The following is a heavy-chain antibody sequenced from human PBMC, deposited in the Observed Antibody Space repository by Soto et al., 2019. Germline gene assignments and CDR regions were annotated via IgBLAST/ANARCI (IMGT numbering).Heavy chain of an antibody. V-gene: IGHV3-15*01. CDR2: IKSNTDGGTA. D-gene: IGHD1-1*01. J-gene: IGHJ4*02. CDR3: ATDLKTGTERGKFDY. Sequence: EVQLVESGGGWVNPGGSLRLSCAASGFTFNNAWMSWVRQAPGKGLEWVGRIKSNTDGGTADYAAPVNGRFTVSRDDSKNTVYLQMNSLKTEDTAVYYCATDLKTGTERGKFDYWGQGTLVTVSS. CDR1: GFTFNNAW.